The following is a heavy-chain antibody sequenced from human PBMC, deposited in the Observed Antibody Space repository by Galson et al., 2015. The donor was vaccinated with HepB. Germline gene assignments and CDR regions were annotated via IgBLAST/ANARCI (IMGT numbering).Heavy chain of an antibody. J-gene: IGHJ5*01. Sequence: SLRLSCAASGFMFSGYSMNWVRQAPGKGLEWVSSISSSSSTIYYADSVKGRFTISRDNAKNSLYLQMNSLRDEDTALYYCARGPLEGYYDKTWDCFDSWGQGTLVTVSS. CDR1: GFMFSGYS. CDR2: ISSSSSTI. CDR3: ARGPLEGYYDKTWDCFDS. V-gene: IGHV3-48*02. D-gene: IGHD3-22*01.